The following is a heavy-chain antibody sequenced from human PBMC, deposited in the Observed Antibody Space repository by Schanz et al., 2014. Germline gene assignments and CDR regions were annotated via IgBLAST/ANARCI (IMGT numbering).Heavy chain of an antibody. D-gene: IGHD1-1*01. CDR3: AKIERNED. V-gene: IGHV3-23*04. Sequence: EVQLVESGGGLVKPGGSLRLSCAASGFSFSSYAMGWVRQARGKGLEWVSAMNESHSTIYYADSVKGRFTISRDNSKNTVYIQMNSLRAEDTAVYFCAKIERNEDWGQGTLVTVSS. CDR1: GFSFSSYA. CDR2: MNESHSTI. J-gene: IGHJ4*02.